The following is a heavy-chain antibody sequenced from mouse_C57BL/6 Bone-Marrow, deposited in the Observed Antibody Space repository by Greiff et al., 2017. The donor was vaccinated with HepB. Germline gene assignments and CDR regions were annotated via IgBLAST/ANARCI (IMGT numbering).Heavy chain of an antibody. J-gene: IGHJ2*01. CDR2: IDPETGGT. V-gene: IGHV1-15*01. CDR1: GYTFTDYE. Sequence: VQLQQSGAELVRPGASVTLSCKASGYTFTDYEMHWVKQTPVHGLEWIGAIDPETGGTAYNQKFKGKAILTADKSSSTAYMELRSLTSEDSAVYYCRGLVQALYFDYWGQGTTLTVSS. CDR3: RGLVQALYFDY. D-gene: IGHD1-1*01.